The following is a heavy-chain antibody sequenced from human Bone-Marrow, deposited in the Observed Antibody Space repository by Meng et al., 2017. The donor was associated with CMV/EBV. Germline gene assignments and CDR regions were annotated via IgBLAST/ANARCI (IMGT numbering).Heavy chain of an antibody. CDR1: ISSGGYY. J-gene: IGHJ5*02. D-gene: IGHD3-22*01. Sequence: ISSGGYYWSWIRQHPGKGLEWIGYIYYSGSTYYNPSLKNRVTISVDTSKNQFSLKLSSVTAADTAVYYCARESYYYDSSGYFNWFDPWGQGTLVTVSS. CDR3: ARESYYYDSSGYFNWFDP. CDR2: IYYSGST. V-gene: IGHV4-31*02.